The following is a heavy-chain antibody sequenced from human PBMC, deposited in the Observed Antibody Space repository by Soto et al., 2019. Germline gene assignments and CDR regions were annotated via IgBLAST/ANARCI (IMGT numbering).Heavy chain of an antibody. D-gene: IGHD6-19*01. J-gene: IGHJ5*02. Sequence: SLKVSCKASGYTFTSYAMHWVRQAPGQRLEWMGWINAGNGNTKYSQKFQGRVTITRDTSASTAYMELSSLRSEDTAVYYCARLISQQWLSKLNWLDPWGQGTLVTVSS. V-gene: IGHV1-3*01. CDR3: ARLISQQWLSKLNWLDP. CDR1: GYTFTSYA. CDR2: INAGNGNT.